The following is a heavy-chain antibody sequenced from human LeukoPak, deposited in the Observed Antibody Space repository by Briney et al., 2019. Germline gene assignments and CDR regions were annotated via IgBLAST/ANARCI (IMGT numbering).Heavy chain of an antibody. CDR3: AANWNLDY. Sequence: GGSLRLSCAASGFTFSSYAMTWVRQAPGKGLEWVSSISNSGDSTYYADSVKGRFTISRDNSKNTLYPQMNSLRAADTAVYYCAANWNLDYWGQGALVTVSS. D-gene: IGHD1-1*01. CDR2: ISNSGDST. J-gene: IGHJ4*02. CDR1: GFTFSSYA. V-gene: IGHV3-23*01.